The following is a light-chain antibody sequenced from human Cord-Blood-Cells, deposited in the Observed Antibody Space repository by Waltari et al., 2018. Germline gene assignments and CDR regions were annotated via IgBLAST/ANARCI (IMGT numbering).Light chain of an antibody. J-gene: IGKJ1*01. CDR2: AAS. Sequence: AIRMTPSPSSFSASTGDRVTITCRASQGISSYLAWYQQKPGKAPKLLIYAASTLQSGVPSRFSGSGSGTDFTLTISCLQSEDFATYYCQRYSSYPRTFGYGTTVEI. V-gene: IGKV1-8*01. CDR3: QRYSSYPRT. CDR1: QGISSY.